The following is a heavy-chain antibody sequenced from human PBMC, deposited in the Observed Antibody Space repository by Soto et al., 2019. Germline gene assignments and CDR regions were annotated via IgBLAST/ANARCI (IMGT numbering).Heavy chain of an antibody. CDR1: GGSMSEYF. D-gene: IGHD3-10*01. Sequence: SETLSRTCSVSGGSMSEYFWRWIRQSPGKGLEWIGYIYYLGSTDYNPSLKSRVTISVDTSKRQFSLRLTSVTAAEKEVYYCERDGYDGSGSPSQAYWGQGKKITVS. J-gene: IGHJ4*02. V-gene: IGHV4-59*12. CDR2: IYYLGST. CDR3: ERDGYDGSGSPSQAY.